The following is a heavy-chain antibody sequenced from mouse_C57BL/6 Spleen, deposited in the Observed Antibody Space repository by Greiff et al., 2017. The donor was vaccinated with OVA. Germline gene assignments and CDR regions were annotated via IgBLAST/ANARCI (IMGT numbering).Heavy chain of an antibody. D-gene: IGHD1-1*01. CDR1: GFTFSNYW. J-gene: IGHJ2*01. V-gene: IGHV6-3*01. Sequence: EVKVEESGGGLVQPGGSMKLSCVASGFTFSNYWMNWVRQSPETGLEWVAQIRLKSDNYATHYAESVKGRFTISRDDSKSSVYLQMNNLRAEDTGIYYCTGYYYGSRNYWGQGTTLTVSS. CDR2: IRLKSDNYAT. CDR3: TGYYYGSRNY.